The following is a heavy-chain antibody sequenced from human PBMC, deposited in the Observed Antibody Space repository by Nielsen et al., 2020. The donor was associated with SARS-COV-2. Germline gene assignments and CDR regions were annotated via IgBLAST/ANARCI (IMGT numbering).Heavy chain of an antibody. CDR1: GFTFFDYN. D-gene: IGHD1-7*01. CDR2: IYISGGT. V-gene: IGHV3-66*03. CDR3: VKDHTTWNYEYYFGN. J-gene: IGHJ4*02. Sequence: GGSLRLSCAASGFTFFDYNMNWVRQAPGKGLDWVSLIYISGGTYYADSVKGRFIVSRDNSTNTVYLQMNSLTSQDTAVYYCVKDHTTWNYEYYFGNWGRGTLVTVSS.